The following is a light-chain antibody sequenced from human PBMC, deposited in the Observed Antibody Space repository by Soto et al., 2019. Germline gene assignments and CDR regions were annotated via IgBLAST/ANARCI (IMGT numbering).Light chain of an antibody. J-gene: IGKJ3*01. Sequence: EIVMTQSPATLSVSPGERATLSCRASQSVSNNLAWYQQKSGQAPRLLMYGASTRATGIPARFSGSGSGTEFTLTISSLQSEDFAVYYRQQYNNWPRAFGPGTKVDIK. CDR2: GAS. CDR1: QSVSNN. CDR3: QQYNNWPRA. V-gene: IGKV3-15*01.